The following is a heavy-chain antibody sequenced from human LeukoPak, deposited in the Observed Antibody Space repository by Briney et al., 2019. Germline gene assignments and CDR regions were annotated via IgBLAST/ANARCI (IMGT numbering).Heavy chain of an antibody. D-gene: IGHD3-3*01. CDR2: ISGSGEDS. J-gene: IGHJ3*01. CDR3: ATNYDDSREAFDV. Sequence: GGSLRLSCPASGFTFSRYTMNWVRQTPGKGLEWVSGISGSGEDSNHADSVTGRFIISRENSKNTLYLQMDSLRADDTAVYYCATNYDDSREAFDVWGQGTVVTVSS. CDR1: GFTFSRYT. V-gene: IGHV3-23*01.